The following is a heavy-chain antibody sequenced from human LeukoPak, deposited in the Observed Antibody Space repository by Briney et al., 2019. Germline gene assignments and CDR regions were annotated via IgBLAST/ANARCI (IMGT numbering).Heavy chain of an antibody. D-gene: IGHD5-24*01. CDR1: GYTFTGYY. CDR2: INPNSGGT. Sequence: ASVTVSFKASGYTFTGYYMHWVRQAPGQGLEWMGWINPNSGGTNYAQKFQGRVTMTRDTSISTAYMELSRLRSDDTAVYYCARDGGWLQLPYCDYWGQGTLVTVSS. CDR3: ARDGGWLQLPYCDY. V-gene: IGHV1-2*02. J-gene: IGHJ4*02.